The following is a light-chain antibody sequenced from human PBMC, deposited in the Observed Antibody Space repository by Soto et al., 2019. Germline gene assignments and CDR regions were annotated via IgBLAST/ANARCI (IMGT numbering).Light chain of an antibody. CDR2: EGS. CDR1: SSDVGSYNL. J-gene: IGLJ2*01. CDR3: CSYAGSSTFPV. V-gene: IGLV2-23*03. Sequence: QSALTQPASVSGSPGQSITISCTGTSSDVGSYNLVSWYQQHSGKAPKLMIYEGSKRPSGVSNRFSGSKSGNTASLTISGLQAEDEADYYCCSYAGSSTFPVFGGGTKLTVL.